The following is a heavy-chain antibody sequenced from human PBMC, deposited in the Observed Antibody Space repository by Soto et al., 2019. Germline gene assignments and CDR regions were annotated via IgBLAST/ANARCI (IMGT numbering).Heavy chain of an antibody. CDR2: IYYSGST. J-gene: IGHJ4*01. D-gene: IGHD3-10*01. Sequence: SETLSLTCTVSGGSISGYYWSWIRQPPGKGLEWIGYIYYSGSTIYNPSLKSRVTISVDTSKNQFSLKLSSVTAADTAVYYCARDSGYGSGGSVNHYLDYWGHGTLVTVSS. V-gene: IGHV4-59*01. CDR3: ARDSGYGSGGSVNHYLDY. CDR1: GGSISGYY.